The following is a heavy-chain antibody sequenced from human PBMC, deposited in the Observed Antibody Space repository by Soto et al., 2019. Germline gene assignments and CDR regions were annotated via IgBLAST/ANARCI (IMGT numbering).Heavy chain of an antibody. J-gene: IGHJ4*02. CDR2: ISSSSSYI. CDR3: AREGDVIVGASDY. D-gene: IGHD1-26*01. V-gene: IGHV3-21*01. Sequence: ESGGGLVKPGGSLRLSCAASGFTFSSYSMNWVRQAPGKGLEWVSSISSSSSYIYYADSVKGRFTISRDNAKNSLYLQMNSLRAEDTAVYYCAREGDVIVGASDYWGQGTLVTVSS. CDR1: GFTFSSYS.